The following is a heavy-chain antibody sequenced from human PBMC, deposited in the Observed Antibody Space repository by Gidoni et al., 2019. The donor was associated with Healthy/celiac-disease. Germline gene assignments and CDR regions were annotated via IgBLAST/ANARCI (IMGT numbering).Heavy chain of an antibody. J-gene: IGHJ6*03. CDR3: ARDSDYVYYYYMDV. Sequence: QVQLQESGPGLVKPSGTLSLTCDVSGGSISSSNWWSWVRQPPGKGLEWMGEISHSGRTNYNPSLKSRVTISVDKSKNQFSLKLSSVTAADTAVYYCARDSDYVYYYYMDVWGKGTTVTVSS. CDR1: GGSISSSNW. V-gene: IGHV4-4*02. CDR2: ISHSGRT. D-gene: IGHD5-12*01.